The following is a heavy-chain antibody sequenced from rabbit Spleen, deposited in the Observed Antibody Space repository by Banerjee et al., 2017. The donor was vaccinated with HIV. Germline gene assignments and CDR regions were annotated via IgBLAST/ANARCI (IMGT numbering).Heavy chain of an antibody. CDR1: GFSFSSSDY. Sequence: QSLEESGGGLVQPEGSLALTCKASGFSFSSSDYICWVRQAPGMGLEWISCIAGSSSGFTYSATWAKGRFTISKTSSTTVTLQMTSLTVADTATYFCARDTGTSFSSYGMDLWGPGTLVTVS. CDR2: IAGSSSGFT. CDR3: ARDTGTSFSSYGMDL. D-gene: IGHD7-1*01. J-gene: IGHJ6*01. V-gene: IGHV1S40*01.